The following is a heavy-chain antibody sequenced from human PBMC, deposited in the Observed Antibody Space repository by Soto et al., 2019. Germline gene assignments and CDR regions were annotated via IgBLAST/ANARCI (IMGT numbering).Heavy chain of an antibody. J-gene: IGHJ4*02. D-gene: IGHD3-16*01. CDR2: IYWHDDK. V-gene: IGHV2-5*01. Sequence: SGPTLVNPTQTLTLTCTFSGFSLSTTGVGVSWIRQPPGKALEWLALIYWHDDKRYSTSLKSRLTITKDTSKNQVVLTMTNMDPGDTATYYCAHRGGATVGLYYFDYWGQGALVTVSS. CDR1: GFSLSTTGVG. CDR3: AHRGGATVGLYYFDY.